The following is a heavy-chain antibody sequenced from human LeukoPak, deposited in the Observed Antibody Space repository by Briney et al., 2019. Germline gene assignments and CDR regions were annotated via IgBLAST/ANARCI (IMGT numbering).Heavy chain of an antibody. CDR3: ARVEMATGSFDY. CDR2: INHSGST. D-gene: IGHD5-24*01. V-gene: IGHV4-34*01. J-gene: IGHJ4*02. Sequence: PSETLSLTCAVYGGSFSGYYWSWIRQPPGKGLEWIGEINHSGSTNYNPSLKSRVTISVDTSKNQFSLKLSSVTAADTAVYYCARVEMATGSFDYWGQGTLVTVSS. CDR1: GGSFSGYY.